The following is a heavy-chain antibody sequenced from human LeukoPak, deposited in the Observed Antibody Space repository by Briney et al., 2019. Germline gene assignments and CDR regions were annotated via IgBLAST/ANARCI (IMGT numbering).Heavy chain of an antibody. CDR3: AREQSSGYYRVGAFDI. CDR2: IIPIFGTA. J-gene: IGHJ3*02. V-gene: IGHV1-69*05. CDR1: GGTFSSYA. D-gene: IGHD3-22*01. Sequence: SVTVSCKASGGTFSSYAISWVRQAPGQGLEWMGGIIPIFGTANYAQKFAGRVTITTDESTSTAYMELSSLRSEDTAVYYCAREQSSGYYRVGAFDIWGQGTMVTVSS.